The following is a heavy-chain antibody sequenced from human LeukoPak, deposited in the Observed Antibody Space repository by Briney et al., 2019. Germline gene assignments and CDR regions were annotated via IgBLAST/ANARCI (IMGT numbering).Heavy chain of an antibody. CDR1: GGTFSSYA. Sequence: SVKVSCKASGGTFSSYAISWVRQAPGQGLEWMGGIIPIFGTANYAQKFQGRVTITADESTSTAYMELSSLRSEDTAVYYCARGLTTTFGVVIPINYYYYYMDVWGKGTTVTVSS. J-gene: IGHJ6*03. CDR3: ARGLTTTFGVVIPINYYYYYMDV. D-gene: IGHD3-3*01. V-gene: IGHV1-69*13. CDR2: IIPIFGTA.